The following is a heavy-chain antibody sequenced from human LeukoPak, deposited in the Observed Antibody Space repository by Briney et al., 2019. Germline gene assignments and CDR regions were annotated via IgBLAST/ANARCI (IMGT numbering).Heavy chain of an antibody. V-gene: IGHV3-30*18. CDR1: GFTFSSYG. CDR2: ISYDGSNR. CDR3: AKPSYYDFWGGKKYYFDY. J-gene: IGHJ4*02. Sequence: GRSLRLSCAASGFTFSSYGMHWVRQAPGKGLEWVAVISYDGSNRYYADSVKGRFTISRDNSKNTLYLQMNSLRAEDTAVYYCAKPSYYDFWGGKKYYFDYWGQGTLVTVSS. D-gene: IGHD3-3*01.